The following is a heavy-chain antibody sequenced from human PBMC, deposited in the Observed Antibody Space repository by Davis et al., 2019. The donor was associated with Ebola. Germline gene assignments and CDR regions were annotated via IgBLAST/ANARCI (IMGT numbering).Heavy chain of an antibody. CDR3: AGLRLVSFFAY. V-gene: IGHV4-39*02. D-gene: IGHD6-6*01. Sequence: SETLSLTCTVSGASFTNDNYFWAWIRQPPGEEPQWIGNVYYNGDTYYNPSLKGRVTISMDTSKMDFSLKLRSATAADTATYYCAGLRLVSFFAYWGQGALVTVSS. CDR2: VYYNGDT. CDR1: GASFTNDNYF. J-gene: IGHJ4*02.